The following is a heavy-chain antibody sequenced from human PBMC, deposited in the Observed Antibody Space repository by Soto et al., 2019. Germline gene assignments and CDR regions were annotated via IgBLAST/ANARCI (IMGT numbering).Heavy chain of an antibody. J-gene: IGHJ5*02. Sequence: EVQLVESGGGLVQPGGSLRLSCAASGFTVSSNYMSWVRQAPGKGLEWVSVIYSGGSTYYADSVKGRFTISRHNSKNTLYLQMNSLRAEDTAVYYCARVDKTIRSSWFDPWGQGTLVTVSS. CDR1: GFTVSSNY. V-gene: IGHV3-53*04. CDR2: IYSGGST. CDR3: ARVDKTIRSSWFDP. D-gene: IGHD1-20*01.